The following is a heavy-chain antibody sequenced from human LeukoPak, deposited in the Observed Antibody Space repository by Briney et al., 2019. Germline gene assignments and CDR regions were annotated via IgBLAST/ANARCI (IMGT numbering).Heavy chain of an antibody. D-gene: IGHD3-22*01. CDR1: GGSIGSGVYY. CDR2: IYYSGST. Sequence: SETLSLTCTVSGGSIGSGVYYWSWIRRPPGQGLEWIGYIYYSGSTNYNPSLKSRVTISVDTSKNQFSLKLSSVTAADTAVYYCARVGHSSYYYDSSGYYVRGVFDIWGQGTMLTVSS. J-gene: IGHJ3*02. CDR3: ARVGHSSYYYDSSGYYVRGVFDI. V-gene: IGHV4-61*08.